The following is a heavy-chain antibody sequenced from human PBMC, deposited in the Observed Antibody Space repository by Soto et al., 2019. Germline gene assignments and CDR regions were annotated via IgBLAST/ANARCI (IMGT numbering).Heavy chain of an antibody. CDR1: GYTFTSYG. Sequence: EASVKVSCTASGYTFTSYGSIWVRQAPGQGLEWMGWISAYNGNTNYAQKFQGRVTMTVDTSTTTAYMELRSLTSDDRAVYYCAKNGQPPYYYYGMDVWGQGTTVTVSS. CDR3: AKNGQPPYYYYGMDV. CDR2: ISAYNGNT. D-gene: IGHD2-8*01. J-gene: IGHJ6*02. V-gene: IGHV1-18*01.